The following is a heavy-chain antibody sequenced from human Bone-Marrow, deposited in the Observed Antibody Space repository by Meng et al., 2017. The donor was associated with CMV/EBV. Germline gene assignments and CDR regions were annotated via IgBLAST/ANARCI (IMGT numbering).Heavy chain of an antibody. CDR2: IGTAGDP. D-gene: IGHD5-24*01. CDR3: IRDLVGNRDE. V-gene: IGHV3-13*05. CDR1: GFTFSNYD. Sequence: LVDSWGVLVQPVGARRLSCVASGFTFSNYDMPWVRQATGKGLEWVSAIGTAGDPYYPGSVKVRFTISRDNAKNTLYLQMSDLKADDSAVYYCIRDLVGNRDEWGQGTLVTVSS. J-gene: IGHJ4*02.